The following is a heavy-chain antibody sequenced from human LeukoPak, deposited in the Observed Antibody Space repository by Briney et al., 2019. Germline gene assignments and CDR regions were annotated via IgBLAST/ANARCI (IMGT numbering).Heavy chain of an antibody. CDR2: IRYDGSNK. CDR3: ARVLWNGDYPRFDY. Sequence: GGSLRLSCAASGFTFSSYGMHWVRQAPGKGLEWVAFIRYDGSNKYYADSVKGRFTISRDNSKNTLYLQMNSLRAEDTAVYYCARVLWNGDYPRFDYWGQGTLVTVSS. D-gene: IGHD4-17*01. V-gene: IGHV3-30*02. J-gene: IGHJ4*02. CDR1: GFTFSSYG.